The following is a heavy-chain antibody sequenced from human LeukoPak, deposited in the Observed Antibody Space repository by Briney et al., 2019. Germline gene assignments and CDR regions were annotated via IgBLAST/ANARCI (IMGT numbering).Heavy chain of an antibody. D-gene: IGHD6-13*01. Sequence: GGSLRLSCAASGFTFSSYSMNWVRQAPGKGLEWVSSISSSSSSYIYYADSVKGRFTISRDNAKNSLYLQMNSLRAEDTAVYYCARETDAAAGTSWFDPWGQGTLVTVSS. V-gene: IGHV3-21*01. CDR3: ARETDAAAGTSWFDP. CDR2: ISSSSSSYI. CDR1: GFTFSSYS. J-gene: IGHJ5*02.